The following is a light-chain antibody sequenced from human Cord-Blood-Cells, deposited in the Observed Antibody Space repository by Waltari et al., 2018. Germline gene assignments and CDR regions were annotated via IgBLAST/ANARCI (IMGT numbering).Light chain of an antibody. Sequence: EIVLTQSPGTMSLSTGERATLSCRASQSVSSSYLAWYQQKPGQAPRLLIYGASSRATCIPDRFSGSESWTDFTLTISRLEPEDFAVYYCQQYGSSPYTFGQGTKLEIK. CDR3: QQYGSSPYT. J-gene: IGKJ2*01. CDR1: QSVSSSY. CDR2: GAS. V-gene: IGKV3-20*01.